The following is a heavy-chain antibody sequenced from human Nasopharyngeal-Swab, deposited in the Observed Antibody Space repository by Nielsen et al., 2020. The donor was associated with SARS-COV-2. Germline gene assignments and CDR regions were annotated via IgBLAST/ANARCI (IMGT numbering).Heavy chain of an antibody. CDR3: AKDRYCSGGACYFSGFDY. J-gene: IGHJ4*02. CDR2: VSGSGGTT. V-gene: IGHV3-23*01. D-gene: IGHD2-15*01. Sequence: VCQMPGKGLEWVSGVSGSGGTTKYADSVKGRFTISRDNSKNKLYLQMHSLRVEDTAVYYCAKDRYCSGGACYFSGFDYWGLGTLVTVSS.